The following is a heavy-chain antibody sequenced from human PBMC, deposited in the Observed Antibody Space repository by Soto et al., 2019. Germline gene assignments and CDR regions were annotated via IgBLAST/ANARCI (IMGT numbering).Heavy chain of an antibody. D-gene: IGHD1-26*01. CDR1: GGTFSSYA. CDR3: ASRERVDAFDI. J-gene: IGHJ3*02. V-gene: IGHV1-69*01. Sequence: QVQLVQSGAEVKKPGSSVKVSCKASGGTFSSYAISWVRQAPGQGLEWMGGIIPILGSANYAQKFQDRVTITADESTTTTYMELSSLRSEDAAVYYCASRERVDAFDIWGQGTMLTVSS. CDR2: IIPILGSA.